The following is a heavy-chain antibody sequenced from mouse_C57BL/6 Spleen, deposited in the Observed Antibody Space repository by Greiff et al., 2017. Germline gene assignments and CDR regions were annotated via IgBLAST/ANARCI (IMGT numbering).Heavy chain of an antibody. D-gene: IGHD2-2*01. V-gene: IGHV5-6*02. J-gene: IGHJ3*01. CDR1: GFTFSSYG. Sequence: DVKLVESGGDLVKPGGSLKLSCAASGFTFSSYGMSWVRQTPDKRLEWVATISSGGSYTYYPDSVKGRFTISRDNAKNTLYLQMSRLKSEDTAMYYCASYYGYDGFAYWGQGTLVTVSA. CDR3: ASYYGYDGFAY. CDR2: ISSGGSYT.